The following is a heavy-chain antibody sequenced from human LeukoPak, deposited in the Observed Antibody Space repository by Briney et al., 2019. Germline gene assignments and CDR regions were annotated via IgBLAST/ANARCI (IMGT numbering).Heavy chain of an antibody. D-gene: IGHD3-10*01. CDR1: GITFSSYS. CDR3: ARDLSDDTDSGY. Sequence: GGSLRLSCGASGITFSSYSMNWVRQAPGKGLEWVSYISSSGSTKYYADSVKGRFTISRDNSKNTLYLQMNSLRAEDTAVYYCARDLSDDTDSGYWGQGTLVTVSS. CDR2: ISSSGSTK. J-gene: IGHJ4*02. V-gene: IGHV3-48*01.